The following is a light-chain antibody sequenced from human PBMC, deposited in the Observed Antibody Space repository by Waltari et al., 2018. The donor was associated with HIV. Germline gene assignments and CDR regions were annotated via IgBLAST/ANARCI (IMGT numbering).Light chain of an antibody. CDR2: WAS. Sequence: DIVMTQSPDSLAVSLGERVIINCKSSRTILYNSDNRNYLAWYQQKPGQAPRILIDWASTRAFGVPERFSGSGSGTDFSLTISSLQDDDVAIYFCQQYYSLPVTFGGGTKVERK. J-gene: IGKJ4*02. CDR1: RTILYNSDNRNY. CDR3: QQYYSLPVT. V-gene: IGKV4-1*01.